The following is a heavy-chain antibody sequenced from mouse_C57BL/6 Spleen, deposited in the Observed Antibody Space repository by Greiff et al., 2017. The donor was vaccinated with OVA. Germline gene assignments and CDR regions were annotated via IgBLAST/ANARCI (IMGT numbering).Heavy chain of an antibody. CDR1: GYTFTSYW. V-gene: IGHV1-52*01. D-gene: IGHD2-4*01. CDR2: IDPSDSET. Sequence: QVQLQQPGAELVRPGSSVKLSCKASGYTFTSYWMHWVKQRPIQGLEWIGNIDPSDSETHYNQKFKDKATLTVDKSSSTAYMQLSSLTSEDSAVYYCGLRNYDYDTAMDYWGKGTSVTVSS. J-gene: IGHJ4*01. CDR3: GLRNYDYDTAMDY.